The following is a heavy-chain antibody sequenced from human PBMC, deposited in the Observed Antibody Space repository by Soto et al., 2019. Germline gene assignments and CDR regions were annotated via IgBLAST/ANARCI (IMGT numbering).Heavy chain of an antibody. Sequence: GGSLRLSCVGSGFNFSNYWMHWVRQAPGKGLVWVSRIKSDGSSTSYADSVKGRFTMSRDNAKNTLFLQMNSLRAEDTAVYYCARGGSGYSYGWGQGTLVTVSS. CDR2: IKSDGSST. CDR1: GFNFSNYW. V-gene: IGHV3-74*01. CDR3: ARGGSGYSYG. D-gene: IGHD5-18*01. J-gene: IGHJ4*02.